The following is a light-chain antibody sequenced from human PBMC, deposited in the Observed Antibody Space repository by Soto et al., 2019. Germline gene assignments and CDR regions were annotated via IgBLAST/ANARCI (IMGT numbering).Light chain of an antibody. CDR2: DAS. J-gene: IGKJ4*01. Sequence: DIQMTQSPSTLSASVGDRVTITCRASHSISSWLAWYQQKPGKAPKLLIYDASSLESGVPSRFSGSGSGTEFTLTISSLQPDDFATYYCQQYNSYRLTFGGGTKVEIK. CDR1: HSISSW. V-gene: IGKV1-5*01. CDR3: QQYNSYRLT.